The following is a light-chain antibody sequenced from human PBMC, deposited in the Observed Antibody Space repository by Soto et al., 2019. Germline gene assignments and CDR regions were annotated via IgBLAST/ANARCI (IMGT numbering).Light chain of an antibody. CDR3: CSYAGSYTLV. CDR1: SSDVGGYNY. Sequence: QSALTQPRSVSGSPGQSVTISCTGTSSDVGGYNYVSWYQQHPGKAPKLMIYDVSKRPSGVPDRFSGSKSGITASLTISGLQAEDEDDYYCCSYAGSYTLVFGGGTKLTVL. CDR2: DVS. V-gene: IGLV2-11*01. J-gene: IGLJ2*01.